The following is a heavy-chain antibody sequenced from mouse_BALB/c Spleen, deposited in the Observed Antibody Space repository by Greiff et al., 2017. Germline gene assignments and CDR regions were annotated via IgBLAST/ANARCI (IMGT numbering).Heavy chain of an antibody. D-gene: IGHD2-4*01. J-gene: IGHJ2*01. CDR3: ARSGDYGYYFDY. CDR2: INPSTGYT. V-gene: IGHV1-7*01. CDR1: GYTFTSYW. Sequence: VKLQESGAELAKPGASVKMSCKASGYTFTSYWMHWVQQRPGQGLEWIGYINPSTGYTEYNQKFKDKATLTADKSSSTAYMKLSSLTSEDSAVYYCARSGDYGYYFDYWGQGTTRTVSS.